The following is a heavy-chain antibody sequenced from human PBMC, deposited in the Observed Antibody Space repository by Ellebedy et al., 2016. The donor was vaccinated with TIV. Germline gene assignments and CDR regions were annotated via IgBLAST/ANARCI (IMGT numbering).Heavy chain of an antibody. J-gene: IGHJ1*01. CDR3: ASHYGGRGGRKFFLE. V-gene: IGHV4-59*08. Sequence: SETLSLTCTVSAGSIGTFYWSWIRQPPGKGLEWIGYVYHTGSATYNPSLKSRVSISVDTSKNQLSLKLSSVTAADTAIYYCASHYGGRGGRKFFLEWGQGTLVTVSS. D-gene: IGHD4-23*01. CDR2: VYHTGSA. CDR1: AGSIGTFY.